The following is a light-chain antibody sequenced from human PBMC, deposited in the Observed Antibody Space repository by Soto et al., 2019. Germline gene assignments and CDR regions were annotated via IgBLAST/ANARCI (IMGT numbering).Light chain of an antibody. J-gene: IGLJ3*02. Sequence: QSVLTQSPSVSGAPGQRVTIYCTGSSSNIGGGYDVHWYQQLPGTAPKLLIHGDTKRPSGVADRFSGSKSGTSASLAITGLQAEDEADDYCQSYDRSLSAWVFGGGTKVTVL. CDR2: GDT. CDR1: SSNIGGGYD. V-gene: IGLV1-40*01. CDR3: QSYDRSLSAWV.